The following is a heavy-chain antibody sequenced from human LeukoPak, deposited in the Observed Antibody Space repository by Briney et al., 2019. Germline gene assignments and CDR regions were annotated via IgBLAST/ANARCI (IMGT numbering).Heavy chain of an antibody. D-gene: IGHD2-2*01. CDR2: IIPIFGTA. CDR3: ARGSLRGYCSSTSCPLNYYYYYGMDV. Sequence: SVKVSCKASGGTFSSYAISWVRQAPGQGLEWMGGIIPIFGTANYAQKFQGRVTITADESTSTAYMELSSLRSEDTAVYYCARGSLRGYCSSTSCPLNYYYYYGMDVWGQGTTVTVSS. J-gene: IGHJ6*02. CDR1: GGTFSSYA. V-gene: IGHV1-69*13.